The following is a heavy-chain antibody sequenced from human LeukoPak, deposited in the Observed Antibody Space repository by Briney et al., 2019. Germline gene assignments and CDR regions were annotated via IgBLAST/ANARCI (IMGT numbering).Heavy chain of an antibody. J-gene: IGHJ4*02. CDR3: AKDIDYNIWTGYYDY. CDR2: ISWNSGSI. D-gene: IGHD3-9*01. V-gene: IGHV3-9*01. Sequence: GGSLRFSCAASGFTFDDYAMHWVRQAPGKGLEWVSGISWNSGSIGYADSVKGRFTISRDNAKNSLYLQMNSLRAEDTALYYCAKDIDYNIWTGYYDYWRQGTLVTVSP. CDR1: GFTFDDYA.